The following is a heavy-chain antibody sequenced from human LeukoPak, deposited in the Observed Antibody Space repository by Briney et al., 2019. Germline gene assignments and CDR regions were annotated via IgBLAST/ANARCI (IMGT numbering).Heavy chain of an antibody. D-gene: IGHD1-26*01. J-gene: IGHJ4*02. CDR3: ARGGSFVAPFDY. Sequence: SVKVSCKASGYTFTNYDINWVRQAPGQGLEWMGGIIPIFGTANYAQKFQGRVTITADESTSTAYMELSSLRSEDTAVYYCARGGSFVAPFDYWGQGTLVTVSS. CDR2: IIPIFGTA. CDR1: GYTFTNYD. V-gene: IGHV1-69*13.